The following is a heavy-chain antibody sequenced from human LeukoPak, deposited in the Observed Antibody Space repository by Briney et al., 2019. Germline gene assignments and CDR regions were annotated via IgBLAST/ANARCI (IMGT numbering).Heavy chain of an antibody. J-gene: IGHJ4*02. CDR3: ARDLEYYYDSSGYFRGDY. V-gene: IGHV3-23*01. Sequence: GGSLRLSCAASGFTFSAYVMSWVRQAPGKGLEWVSSISGSGDITYYADSVKGRFTISRDNSKNTLYLQMNSLRAEDTAVYYCARDLEYYYDSSGYFRGDYWGQGTLVTVSS. CDR2: ISGSGDIT. CDR1: GFTFSAYV. D-gene: IGHD3-22*01.